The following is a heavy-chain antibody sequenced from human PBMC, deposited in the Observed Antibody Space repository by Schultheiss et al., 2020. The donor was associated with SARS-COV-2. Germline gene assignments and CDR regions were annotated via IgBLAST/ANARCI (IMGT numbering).Heavy chain of an antibody. V-gene: IGHV3-21*01. D-gene: IGHD5-18*01. CDR1: GFTFSSYS. CDR3: ARWYEYSYGHGAYYFDY. CDR2: ISSSSSYI. Sequence: GESLKISCAASGFTFSSYSMNWVRQAPGKGLEWVSSISSSSSYIYYADSVKGRFTISRDNAKNSLYLQMNSLRAEDTAVYYCARWYEYSYGHGAYYFDYWGQGTLVTVSS. J-gene: IGHJ4*02.